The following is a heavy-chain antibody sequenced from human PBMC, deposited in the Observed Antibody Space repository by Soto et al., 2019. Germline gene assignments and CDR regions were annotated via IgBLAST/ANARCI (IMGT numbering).Heavy chain of an antibody. J-gene: IGHJ4*02. CDR3: TRANWYSEY. CDR1: GGSISNHY. Sequence: QVQLQESGPGLVKPSETLSLTCSVSGGSISNHYWSWIRQPPGKGLEWIGYIYYNGNTNYKPSLKSRVTMSVDTSRNQISLKLPTVTAADTAVYYCTRANWYSEYWGQGTLVTVSS. V-gene: IGHV4-59*11. CDR2: IYYNGNT. D-gene: IGHD7-27*01.